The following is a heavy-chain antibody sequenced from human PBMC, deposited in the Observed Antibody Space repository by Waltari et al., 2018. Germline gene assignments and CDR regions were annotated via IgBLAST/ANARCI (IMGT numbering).Heavy chain of an antibody. CDR1: GGSFSGSY. Sequence: QVQLQQWGAGLLKPSETLSLNCAVYGGSFSGSYWGWIRQPPGKGLEWIGEINHSGSTNYNPSLKSRVTISVDTSKNQFSLKLSSVTAADTAVYYCARGGWSSGWYPLADPWGQGTLVTVSS. CDR3: ARGGWSSGWYPLADP. V-gene: IGHV4-34*01. CDR2: INHSGST. D-gene: IGHD6-19*01. J-gene: IGHJ5*02.